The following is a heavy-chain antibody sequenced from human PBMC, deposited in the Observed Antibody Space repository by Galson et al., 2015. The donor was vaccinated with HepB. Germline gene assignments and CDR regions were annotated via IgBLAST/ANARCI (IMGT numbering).Heavy chain of an antibody. CDR2: VNTNTGKP. D-gene: IGHD3-10*01. V-gene: IGHV7-4-1*01. CDR1: GYTFSNYA. CDR3: ARGFKSSYYGSVSYDS. Sequence: SVKVSCKASGYTFSNYAINWVRQAPGQGLEWMGWVNTNTGKPTYAQGFTGRFVLSLDSSVSTVYLQISSLKSEDTAVYYCARGFKSSYYGSVSYDSWGQGTLITVSS. J-gene: IGHJ4*02.